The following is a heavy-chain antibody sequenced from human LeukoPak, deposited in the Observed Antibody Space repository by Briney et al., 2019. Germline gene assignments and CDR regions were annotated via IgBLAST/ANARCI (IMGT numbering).Heavy chain of an antibody. CDR3: ARGPFDWLGIDYYFDY. CDR1: GFTFSSYA. Sequence: GGSLRPSCAASGFTFSSYAMHWVRQAPGKGLEYVSAISSNGGSTYYANSVKGRFTISRDNSKNTPYLQMGSLRAEDMAVYYCARGPFDWLGIDYYFDYWGQGTLVTVSS. CDR2: ISSNGGST. D-gene: IGHD3-9*01. V-gene: IGHV3-64*01. J-gene: IGHJ4*02.